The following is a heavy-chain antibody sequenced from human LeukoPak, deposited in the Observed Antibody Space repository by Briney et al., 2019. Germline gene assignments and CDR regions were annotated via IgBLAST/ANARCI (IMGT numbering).Heavy chain of an antibody. V-gene: IGHV4-4*07. J-gene: IGHJ4*02. D-gene: IGHD6-19*01. CDR1: GGSISSYY. CDR3: ASGSGWQVDY. CDR2: ISDSGST. Sequence: SETLSFTCSVSGGSISSYYWSWIRQPAGRGLEWIGRISDSGSTNYNPSLRSRVTMSVDTSKNQLSLKLTSVTAADTAVYYCASGSGWQVDYWGQGILVTVSS.